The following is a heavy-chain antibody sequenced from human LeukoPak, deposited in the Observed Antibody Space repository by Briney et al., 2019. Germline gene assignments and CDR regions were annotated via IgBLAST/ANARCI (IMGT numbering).Heavy chain of an antibody. CDR2: ISSSGSTI. Sequence: GGSLRLSCAASGFTFSSYEMNWVRQAPGKGLEWVSYISSSGSTIYYADSVKGRFTISRDNAKNSLYLQMNSLRAEDTAVYYCARDTSYSITPWGQGTLVTVSS. D-gene: IGHD2-15*01. J-gene: IGHJ4*02. CDR1: GFTFSSYE. CDR3: ARDTSYSITP. V-gene: IGHV3-48*03.